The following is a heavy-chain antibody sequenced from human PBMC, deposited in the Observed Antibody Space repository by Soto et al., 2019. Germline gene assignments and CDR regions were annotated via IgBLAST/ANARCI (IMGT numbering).Heavy chain of an antibody. J-gene: IGHJ4*02. CDR2: ISSSGSTI. CDR1: GFTFSDYY. D-gene: IGHD3-22*01. Sequence: GGSLRLSCAASGFTFSDYYMSWIRQAPGKGLEWVSYISSSGSTIYYADSVKGRFTISRDNAKNSLSLQMNSLRAEDTAVYYCASPEYYYDSSGYYSFDYWGQGTLVTVSS. V-gene: IGHV3-11*01. CDR3: ASPEYYYDSSGYYSFDY.